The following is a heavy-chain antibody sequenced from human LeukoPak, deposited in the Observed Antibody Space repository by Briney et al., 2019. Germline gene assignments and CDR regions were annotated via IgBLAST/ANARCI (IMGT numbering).Heavy chain of an antibody. V-gene: IGHV3-23*01. CDR3: TRDLMDYDVSTGLHHYYMDV. D-gene: IGHD3-9*01. Sequence: LTGGSLRLSCAASGFTFSTYAMSWVRQAAGKGLEWVSLISGSGGGTYYADSVKGRFTISRDNSKNTLYLQLNSLRVEDTAVYYCTRDLMDYDVSTGLHHYYMDVWGQGTTVTVSS. CDR1: GFTFSTYA. J-gene: IGHJ6*02. CDR2: ISGSGGGT.